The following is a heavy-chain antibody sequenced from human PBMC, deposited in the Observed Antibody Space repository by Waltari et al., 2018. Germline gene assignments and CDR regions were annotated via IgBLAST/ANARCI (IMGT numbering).Heavy chain of an antibody. D-gene: IGHD6-19*01. Sequence: QVQLVQSGAEVEKPGASVKVSCKPSGYMFTAYYLPWVRQAPGQGLEWMGWSNPNSGDTNYAQKFQGWVTMTRDTSIDTAYMELGRLRSDDTAVYYCAVIEYSSLPPIDYWGQGTPVTVSS. CDR3: AVIEYSSLPPIDY. CDR1: GYMFTAYY. J-gene: IGHJ4*02. CDR2: SNPNSGDT. V-gene: IGHV1-2*04.